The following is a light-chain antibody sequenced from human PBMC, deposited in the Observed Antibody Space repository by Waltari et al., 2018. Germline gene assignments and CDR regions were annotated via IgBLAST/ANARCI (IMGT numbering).Light chain of an antibody. V-gene: IGLV2-23*01. CDR3: CSFASSRTWV. J-gene: IGLJ3*02. CDR2: ENS. Sequence: QSALTQPASVSGSPGQSITISCPGTTSAVGNYNLVSWYQQVPGRAPKLMIYENSRRPSDISHRFSGSKSGNTASLTISGLQAEDEADYYCCSFASSRTWVFGGGTKLTVL. CDR1: TSAVGNYNL.